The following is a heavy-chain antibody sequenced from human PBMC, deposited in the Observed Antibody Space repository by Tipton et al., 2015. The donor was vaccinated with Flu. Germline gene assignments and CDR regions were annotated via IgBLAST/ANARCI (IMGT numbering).Heavy chain of an antibody. CDR3: AKELRRGDSPLDS. J-gene: IGHJ4*02. V-gene: IGHV3-48*03. CDR2: VGVSGRTT. D-gene: IGHD2-21*02. Sequence: SLRLSCAASGFIFNSYEMNWVRQAPGKGLEWISYVGVSGRTTKYADSVKGRFSVSRDNAKNFLYLQMNSLRPEDTALYYCAKELRRGDSPLDSWGQGILVTVSS. CDR1: GFIFNSYE.